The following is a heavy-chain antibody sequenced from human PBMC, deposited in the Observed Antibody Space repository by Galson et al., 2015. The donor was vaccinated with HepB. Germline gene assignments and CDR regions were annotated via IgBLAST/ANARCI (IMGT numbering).Heavy chain of an antibody. CDR1: GFTFNYYW. CDR2: INHDGSSI. J-gene: IGHJ4*02. D-gene: IGHD6-19*01. CDR3: VRAPHSTGQGYYFDS. V-gene: IGHV3-74*01. Sequence: SLRLSCAASGFTFNYYWMHWVRQAPGKGLVRVSRINHDGSSITYAESVKGRFTISRDNARNTLSLQMNSLRAEDTAVYFCVRAPHSTGQGYYFDSWGQGTLVTVSS.